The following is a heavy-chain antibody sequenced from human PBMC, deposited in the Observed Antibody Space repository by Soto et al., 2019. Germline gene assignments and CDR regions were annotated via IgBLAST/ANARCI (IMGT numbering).Heavy chain of an antibody. J-gene: IGHJ6*02. V-gene: IGHV5-51*01. CDR2: IYPGDSDV. CDR1: GYNFPTYW. Sequence: GESLKISCKASGYNFPTYWIGWVRQMPGKGLEWMGIIYPGDSDVRYSPSFQGQVTISADKSISTAYLQWSSLKASDTAIFYCARYSSGWYLNYYGMDVWGQGTTVTVSS. D-gene: IGHD6-19*01. CDR3: ARYSSGWYLNYYGMDV.